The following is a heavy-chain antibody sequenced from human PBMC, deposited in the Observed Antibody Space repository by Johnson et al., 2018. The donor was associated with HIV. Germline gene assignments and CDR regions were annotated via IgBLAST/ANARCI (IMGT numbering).Heavy chain of an antibody. Sequence: QVQLVESGGGVVQPGRSLRLSCAASGFTFGNYVMHWVRQAPGKGLEWVALISYDGSNKYYADSVKGRFTISRDNSKNTLYLQMNSLRAEDTAVYYCAKVAYSSSYLDAFDIWGQGTMVTVSS. D-gene: IGHD6-6*01. J-gene: IGHJ3*02. CDR2: ISYDGSNK. V-gene: IGHV3-30*04. CDR1: GFTFGNYV. CDR3: AKVAYSSSYLDAFDI.